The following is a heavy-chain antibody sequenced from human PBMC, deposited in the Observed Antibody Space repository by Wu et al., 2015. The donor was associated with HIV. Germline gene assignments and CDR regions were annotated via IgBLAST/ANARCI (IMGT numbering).Heavy chain of an antibody. CDR3: ATLTQFDY. Sequence: QVQLVQSGAEVKKSGASVKVSCKASGYTFTSYYIHWVRQVPGQGLEWVGMTNPSGGNTRFAQRLWGRVTMTRDRSTSTVYMELSSLRSEDTAVYYCATLTQFDYWGQGTLVTVSS. V-gene: IGHV1-46*01. CDR2: TNPSGGNT. J-gene: IGHJ4*02. D-gene: IGHD4/OR15-4a*01. CDR1: GYTFTSYY.